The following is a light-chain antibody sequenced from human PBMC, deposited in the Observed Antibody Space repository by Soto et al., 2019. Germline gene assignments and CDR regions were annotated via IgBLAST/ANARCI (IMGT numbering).Light chain of an antibody. CDR2: DAS. V-gene: IGKV1-33*01. CDR1: QDISNY. CDR3: QQDDNLPIT. Sequence: DIQMTQSPSSLSASVGDRVTITCQASQDISNYLNWYQQKPGKAPKLLIYDASKLETGVPSRFSGSGTGTDFTFTISSLQPEDIATYYFQQDDNLPITFGGGTKVEIK. J-gene: IGKJ4*02.